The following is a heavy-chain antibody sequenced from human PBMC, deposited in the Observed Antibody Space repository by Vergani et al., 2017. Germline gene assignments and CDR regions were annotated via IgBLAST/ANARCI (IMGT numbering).Heavy chain of an antibody. CDR1: GFTFSSYG. V-gene: IGHV3-33*01. J-gene: IGHJ4*02. CDR2: IWYDGSNK. CDR3: AGAPSSGSGSFPYY. D-gene: IGHD3-10*01. Sequence: QVQLVESGGGVVQPGRSLRLSCAASGFTFSSYGMHWVRQAPGKGLEWVAVIWYDGSNKYYADSVKGRFTISRDNSNNTLYLQMNSLRAEDTAVYYCAGAPSSGSGSFPYYWGQGTLVTVSS.